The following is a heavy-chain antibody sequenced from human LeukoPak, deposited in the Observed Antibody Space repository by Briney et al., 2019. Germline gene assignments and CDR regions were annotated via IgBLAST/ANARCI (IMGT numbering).Heavy chain of an antibody. Sequence: GGSLTLSCVTSGFTFRRYAMTWVRQAAGKGVEWVSVISGSGGSTYYADSVKGRFSLSRDNSKNTVYLQMNSLRTEDTAVYYCAPRGFAALWGQGTLVTVSS. V-gene: IGHV3-23*01. J-gene: IGHJ4*02. CDR1: GFTFRRYA. CDR2: ISGSGGST. CDR3: APRGFAAL. D-gene: IGHD5-12*01.